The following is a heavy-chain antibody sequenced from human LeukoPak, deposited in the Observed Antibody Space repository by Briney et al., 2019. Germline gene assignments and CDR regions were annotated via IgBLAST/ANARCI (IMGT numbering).Heavy chain of an antibody. Sequence: SETLSLTCAVYGGSFSGYYWSWIRQPPGKGLEWIGEINHSGSTNYNPSLKSRVTISADTSKNQFSLKLSSVTAADTAVYYCARGVFASGSDYYYGMDVWGQGTTVTVSS. V-gene: IGHV4-34*01. CDR1: GGSFSGYY. D-gene: IGHD6-25*01. CDR2: INHSGST. J-gene: IGHJ6*02. CDR3: ARGVFASGSDYYYGMDV.